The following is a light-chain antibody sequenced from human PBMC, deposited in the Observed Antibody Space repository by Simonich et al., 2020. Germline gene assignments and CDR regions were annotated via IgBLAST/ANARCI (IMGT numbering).Light chain of an antibody. CDR1: SSDVGGYNS. J-gene: IGLJ2*01. Sequence: QSALTQPRSVSGPPGQSVTISCTGTSSDVGGYNSVSWYQQHPGKAPKTMIYDVSSRAWGVPDRVSGSKYGNTASLTISGLQAEDEADYYCCSYAGSYTLVFGGGTKLTVL. CDR3: CSYAGSYTLV. CDR2: DVS. V-gene: IGLV2-11*01.